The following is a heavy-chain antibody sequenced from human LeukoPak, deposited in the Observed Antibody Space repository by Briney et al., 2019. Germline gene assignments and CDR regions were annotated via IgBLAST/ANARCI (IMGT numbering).Heavy chain of an antibody. Sequence: SETLSLTCTVAGYSISSGYFWGWIPQSPGKGLEGIWNIYLGGNTQYNPSLKSRVTISVDTSKNQFSLKLSSVTAADTAVYYCARETTVTYDNWGQGTLVTVSS. V-gene: IGHV4-38-2*02. CDR2: IYLGGNT. D-gene: IGHD4-17*01. CDR1: GYSISSGYF. CDR3: ARETTVTYDN. J-gene: IGHJ4*02.